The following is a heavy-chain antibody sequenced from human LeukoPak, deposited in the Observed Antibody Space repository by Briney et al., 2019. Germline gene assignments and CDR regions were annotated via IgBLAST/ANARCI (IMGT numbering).Heavy chain of an antibody. D-gene: IGHD4-17*01. V-gene: IGHV3-33*01. CDR2: IWYDGSNK. J-gene: IGHJ3*02. CDR1: GFTFRSYG. CDR3: ARDFTVTTANGFDS. Sequence: PGRSLRLSCAASGFTFRSYGMHWVRQAPGKGLEWVAVIWYDGSNKYYADSVRGRFTISRDNSKNTLYLQMNSLRAEDTAVYYCARDFTVTTANGFDSWGQGTMVTVSS.